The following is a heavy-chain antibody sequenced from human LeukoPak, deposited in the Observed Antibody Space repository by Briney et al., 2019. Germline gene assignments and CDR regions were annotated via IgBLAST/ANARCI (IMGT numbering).Heavy chain of an antibody. Sequence: GGSLRLSCAASGFTFNNYAMNWARQAPGKGLEWVSSISGGGETTYYADSGKGRFTISRDNSQNTLYLQMNSLGAEDTAVYYCARDYADYVGYFFFDYWGQGTLVTVSS. CDR3: ARDYADYVGYFFFDY. CDR2: ISGGGETT. V-gene: IGHV3-23*01. D-gene: IGHD4-17*01. CDR1: GFTFNNYA. J-gene: IGHJ4*02.